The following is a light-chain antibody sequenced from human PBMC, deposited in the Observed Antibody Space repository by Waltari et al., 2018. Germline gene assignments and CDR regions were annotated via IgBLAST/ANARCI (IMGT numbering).Light chain of an antibody. V-gene: IGKV3-15*01. CDR3: QQDNNFPYT. Sequence: EIVMTQSPATLSVSPGGRATLSCRASQSVSSNLAWYQQKPGQAPRLLIYGASTRATGSTAMFSGSGSGTEFTLIISSLQSEDFAVYYCQQDNNFPYTVGQGTKLEIK. CDR1: QSVSSN. CDR2: GAS. J-gene: IGKJ2*01.